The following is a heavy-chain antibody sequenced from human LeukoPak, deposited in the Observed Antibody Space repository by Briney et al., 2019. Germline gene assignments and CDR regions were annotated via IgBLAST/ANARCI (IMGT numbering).Heavy chain of an antibody. D-gene: IGHD6-13*01. CDR2: ISTSGSTI. Sequence: GRSLRLSCAASGFTFSDYYMSWIRQAPGKGLEWVSYISTSGSTIYYADSVKGRFTISRDNAKNSLYLQMNSLRSEDTAVYYCARGSSSSWYTTGDDYWGQGTLVTVSS. CDR1: GFTFSDYY. V-gene: IGHV3-11*01. J-gene: IGHJ4*02. CDR3: ARGSSSSWYTTGDDY.